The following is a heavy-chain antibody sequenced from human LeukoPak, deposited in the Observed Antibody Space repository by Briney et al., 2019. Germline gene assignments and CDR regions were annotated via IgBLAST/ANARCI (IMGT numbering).Heavy chain of an antibody. CDR1: GFSFSNYW. J-gene: IGHJ4*02. Sequence: PGGSLRLSCVTSGFSFSNYWMNWVRLAPGKGLEWVATIKADGSEEYYVDSVRGRFTVSRDNAKNSLYLQMSSLRVEDTAVYYCARSNYGPENWGQGTLVTVSS. D-gene: IGHD1-7*01. V-gene: IGHV3-7*01. CDR2: IKADGSEE. CDR3: ARSNYGPEN.